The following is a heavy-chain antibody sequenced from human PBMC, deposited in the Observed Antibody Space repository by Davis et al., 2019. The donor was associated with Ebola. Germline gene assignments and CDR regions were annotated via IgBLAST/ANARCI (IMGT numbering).Heavy chain of an antibody. Sequence: ASVKVSCKASVYTFTEFAINWLRQAPGQRFEWLGWITTNTEKATYARGFAERFVFSLDTSVNTAFLEINNLRAEDTSHYFCARGMGELALNWGQGTRILVSS. D-gene: IGHD3-16*01. CDR2: ITTNTEKA. CDR3: ARGMGELALN. J-gene: IGHJ4*02. V-gene: IGHV7-4-1*02. CDR1: VYTFTEFA.